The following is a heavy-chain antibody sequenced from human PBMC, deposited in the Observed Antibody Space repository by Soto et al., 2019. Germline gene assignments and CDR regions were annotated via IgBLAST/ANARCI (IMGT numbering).Heavy chain of an antibody. Sequence: GESLKISCKAPGYTFSRYWIAWVRQRPGKGLEWRGIIYPWDFDTKYSPSLQGQVTISADKATSTAYLEWRNLKAADSGMYYCVRKKRRGYYNWLVPCGQGPQVTVYS. J-gene: IGHJ5*01. CDR1: GYTFSRYW. CDR2: IYPWDFDT. CDR3: VRKKRRGYYNWLVP. D-gene: IGHD3-22*01. V-gene: IGHV5-51*01.